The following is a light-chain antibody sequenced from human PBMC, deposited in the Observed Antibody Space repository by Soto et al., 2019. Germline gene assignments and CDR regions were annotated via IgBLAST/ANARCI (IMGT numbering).Light chain of an antibody. CDR2: KAS. V-gene: IGKV1-12*01. CDR1: QGISSW. CDR3: HQASSFPLT. Sequence: DIQMTQSPSFVSASVGGRVTITCRASQGISSWLSWYQQKSGTAPTLLVYKASTLQDGVPSRFSGSGSGTDFTLTINSLQPEDFGTYYCHQASSFPLTFGGGTKVEIK. J-gene: IGKJ4*01.